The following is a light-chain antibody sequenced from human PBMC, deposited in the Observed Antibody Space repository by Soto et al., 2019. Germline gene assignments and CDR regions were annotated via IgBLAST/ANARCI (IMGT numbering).Light chain of an antibody. CDR2: GAS. CDR3: QQYGSSGT. J-gene: IGKJ1*01. Sequence: DNVLTQSPGTLSLSPGERATLSCRASQSVSNNYLAWYKQKPGQAPRLLIYGASNRATGIQDRFSGSGSGTDFTLTISRLEPEDFAVYYCQQYGSSGTFGQGTKVDIK. CDR1: QSVSNNY. V-gene: IGKV3-20*01.